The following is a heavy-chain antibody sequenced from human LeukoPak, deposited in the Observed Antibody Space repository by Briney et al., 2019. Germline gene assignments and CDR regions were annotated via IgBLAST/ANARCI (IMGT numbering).Heavy chain of an antibody. CDR2: ISSSSSTI. CDR3: ARIYGSGSYYPLYYYAMDV. V-gene: IGHV3-48*04. Sequence: SGGSLRLSCAASGFTFSDYSMNWVRQAPGKRLEWVSYISSSSSTIYYADSVKGRFTISRDNAKNSLYLQMNSLRAEDTAVYYCARIYGSGSYYPLYYYAMDVWGQGTTVTVSS. CDR1: GFTFSDYS. D-gene: IGHD3-10*01. J-gene: IGHJ6*02.